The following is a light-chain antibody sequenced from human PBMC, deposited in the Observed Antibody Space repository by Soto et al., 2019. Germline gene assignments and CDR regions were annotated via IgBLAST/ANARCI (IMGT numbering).Light chain of an antibody. CDR1: QGIRNY. J-gene: IGKJ1*01. Sequence: DIQMTQSPSSRSASVGDRVTITCRATQGIRNYLAWYQQKPGKVPKLLIYAASTLQSGVPSMFSGSGSGTDFTRTISSLKHEDVETSYCQKYNSAPWTFGQGTKVDIK. V-gene: IGKV1-27*01. CDR2: AAS. CDR3: QKYNSAPWT.